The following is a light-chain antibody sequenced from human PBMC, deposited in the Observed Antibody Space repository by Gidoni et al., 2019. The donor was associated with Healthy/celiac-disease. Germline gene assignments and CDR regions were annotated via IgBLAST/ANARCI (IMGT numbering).Light chain of an antibody. V-gene: IGKV1-33*01. J-gene: IGKJ1*01. CDR2: DAS. CDR1: QDISHH. Sequence: DIQMTQSPSSLSASVRYRVTITCQASQDISHHLHWYPQKPGIAPKLLIYDASNLETGVPSRFSGSGSGTDFTFNISSLQPEDIATYYCQQCDDLPRTFGQGTKVEIK. CDR3: QQCDDLPRT.